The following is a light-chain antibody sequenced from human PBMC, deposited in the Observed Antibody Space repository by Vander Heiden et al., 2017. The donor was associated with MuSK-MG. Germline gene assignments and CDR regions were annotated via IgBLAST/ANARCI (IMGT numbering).Light chain of an antibody. CDR1: SSDIGGYKY. CDR2: DVS. Sequence: QSALTQPASVSGSPGQSITISCTGTSSDIGGYKYVSWYQHHPAKAPKLMIYDVSHRPSGVPSRFSGSKSGNTASLTISGLQAEDDADYYCCSYTNRDTYVFGSGTKVTVL. J-gene: IGLJ1*01. V-gene: IGLV2-14*03. CDR3: CSYTNRDTYV.